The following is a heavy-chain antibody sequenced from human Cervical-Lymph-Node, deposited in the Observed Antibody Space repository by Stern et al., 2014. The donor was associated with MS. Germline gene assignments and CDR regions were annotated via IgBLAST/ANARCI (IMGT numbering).Heavy chain of an antibody. CDR2: INAGSGNT. CDR1: GYTCINYA. CDR3: ARSTNYGDYAFDI. D-gene: IGHD4-17*01. V-gene: IGHV1-3*01. Sequence: VQLVQSGAEVKKPGASGKGSCKASGYTCINYAMHWVSQAPGQRLEWMGWINAGSGNTKYSQNFQGRGTITRDTSASTAYMELSSLRSEDTAVYYCARSTNYGDYAFDIWGKGTMVTVSS. J-gene: IGHJ3*02.